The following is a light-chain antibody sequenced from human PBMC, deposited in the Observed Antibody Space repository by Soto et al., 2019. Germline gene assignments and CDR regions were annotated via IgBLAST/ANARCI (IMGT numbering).Light chain of an antibody. CDR3: QQYNNWPPYT. Sequence: EIVLTQSPATLSVSPGNRATLSCRASHSVNSDLAWYQQKTGQAPRLLIYGASTRAAGNPTRFRGSGSGTEFTLAISSLQAEDLAVYYCQQYNNWPPYTCGQGTKLEIK. CDR2: GAS. CDR1: HSVNSD. V-gene: IGKV3-15*01. J-gene: IGKJ2*01.